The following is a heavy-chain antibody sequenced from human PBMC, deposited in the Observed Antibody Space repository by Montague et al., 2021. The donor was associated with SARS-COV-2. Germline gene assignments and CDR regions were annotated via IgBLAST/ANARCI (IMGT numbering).Heavy chain of an antibody. J-gene: IGHJ6*02. V-gene: IGHV4-59*08. Sequence: SETLPLTCSVSGGSLSTYYWSWIRQPPGKGLEWIGYIDDSGTTRYNPSLRSRATISLDLSKNQFSLDLNSVTAADTAVYYCARNAYNHYGLDVWGQGTTVTVSS. CDR2: IDDSGTT. CDR3: ARNAYNHYGLDV. CDR1: GGSLSTYY.